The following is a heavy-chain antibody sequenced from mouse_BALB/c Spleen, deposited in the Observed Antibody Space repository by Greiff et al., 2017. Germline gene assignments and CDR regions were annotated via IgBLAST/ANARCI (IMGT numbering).Heavy chain of an antibody. CDR2: INPSNGRT. CDR3: ARGGSSSWFAY. V-gene: IGHV1S81*02. CDR1: GYTFTSYW. D-gene: IGHD1-1*01. J-gene: IGHJ3*01. Sequence: VQLQQPGAELVKPGASVKLSCKASGYTFTSYWMHWVKQRPGQGLEWIGEINPSNGRTNYNEKFKSKATLTVDKSSSTAYMQLSSLTSEDSAVYYCARGGSSSWFAYWGKGTLVTVSA.